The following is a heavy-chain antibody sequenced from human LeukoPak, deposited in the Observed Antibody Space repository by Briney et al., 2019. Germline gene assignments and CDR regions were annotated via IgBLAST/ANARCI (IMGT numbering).Heavy chain of an antibody. CDR3: ARWYGSGTRNPWFDS. CDR2: INHSGST. CDR1: GGSFSGYY. J-gene: IGHJ5*01. V-gene: IGHV4-34*01. Sequence: SETLSLTCAVYGGSFSGYYWSWIRQPPGKGLEWIGEINHSGSTNYNPSLKSRVTISVDRSKNQFSLKMNFVTAADTAVYYCARWYGSGTRNPWFDSWGQGALVTVSS. D-gene: IGHD3-10*01.